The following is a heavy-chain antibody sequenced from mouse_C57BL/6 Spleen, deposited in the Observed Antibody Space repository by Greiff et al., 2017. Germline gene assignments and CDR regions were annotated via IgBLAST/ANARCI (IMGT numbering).Heavy chain of an antibody. CDR1: GFTFSDYY. CDR3: ARPAGESYAMDY. J-gene: IGHJ4*01. CDR2: ISNGGGST. V-gene: IGHV5-12*01. Sequence: EVQLVESGGGLVQPGGSLKLSCAASGFTFSDYYMYWVRQTPEKRLEWVAYISNGGGSTYYPDTVKGRFTISRDNAKNTLYLQMSRLKSEDTAMXYCARPAGESYAMDYWGQGTSVTVSS. D-gene: IGHD3-1*01.